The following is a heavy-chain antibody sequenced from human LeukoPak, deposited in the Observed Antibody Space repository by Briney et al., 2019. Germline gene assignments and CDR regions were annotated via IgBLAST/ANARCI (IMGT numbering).Heavy chain of an antibody. Sequence: ASVXXXXXXXXXTFTSYXXXXVGQGXGQGGXXXGXINPXGGRKSYAQKFQGRVTITRDSATSTVYMEVKSRRDGETAVYYCARGDYDFWSGYYPGNWFYPWGQGTLVTVSS. D-gene: IGHD3-3*01. CDR3: ARGDYDFWSGYYPGNWFYP. J-gene: IGHJ5*02. V-gene: IGHV1-46*03. CDR2: INPXGGRK. CDR1: XXTFTSYX.